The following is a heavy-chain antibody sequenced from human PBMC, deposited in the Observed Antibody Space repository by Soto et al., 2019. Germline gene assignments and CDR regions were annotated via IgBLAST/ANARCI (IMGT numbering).Heavy chain of an antibody. CDR1: GGSISSGGYS. Sequence: QLQLQESGSGPVKPSQTLSLTCAVSGGSISSGGYSWSWIRQPPGKGLEWIGYIYHSGSTYYNPSLKSRVTISVDRSKNQFSLKLSSVTAADTAVYYCARLALFGGSGDYWGQGTLVTVSS. J-gene: IGHJ4*02. CDR2: IYHSGST. D-gene: IGHD3-10*01. CDR3: ARLALFGGSGDY. V-gene: IGHV4-30-2*01.